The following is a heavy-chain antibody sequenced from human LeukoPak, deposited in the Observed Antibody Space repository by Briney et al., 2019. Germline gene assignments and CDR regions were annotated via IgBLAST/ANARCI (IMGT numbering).Heavy chain of an antibody. D-gene: IGHD2-21*02. CDR1: GFTVSDNY. CDR2: IYGGST. J-gene: IGHJ4*02. Sequence: GGSLRLSCAASGFTVSDNYMTWVRQAPGKGLEWVSIIYGGSTYYADSVKGRLTISRDNAKNMLYLQMNSLRVEDTAVYYCVRGSSDWAGTDYWGQGTLVTVSS. V-gene: IGHV3-53*01. CDR3: VRGSSDWAGTDY.